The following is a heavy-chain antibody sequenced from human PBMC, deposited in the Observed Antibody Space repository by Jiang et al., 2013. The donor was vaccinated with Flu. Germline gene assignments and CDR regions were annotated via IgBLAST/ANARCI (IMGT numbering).Heavy chain of an antibody. CDR3: ARLGDSFGYYYISYFDP. D-gene: IGHD3-22*01. CDR2: ISWSGTT. CDR1: GGSISSSSYY. V-gene: IGHV4-39*01. Sequence: GPGLVKPSETLSLTCAVSGGSISSSSYYWGWIRQPPGKGLQWIGTISWSGTTYDNPSLKSRVTMSADTSRNQFLLKLSSVTAADTAVYYCARLGDSFGYYYISYFDPWGQGTLVIVSS. J-gene: IGHJ5*02.